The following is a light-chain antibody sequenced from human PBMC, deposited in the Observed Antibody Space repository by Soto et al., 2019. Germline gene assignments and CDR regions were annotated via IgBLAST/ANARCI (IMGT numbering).Light chain of an antibody. Sequence: QSALTQPASVSGSPGQSITISCTGTSSDIGGHNYVSWYQQHPGKAPKLMIYEVNNRPSGVSNRFSGSKSGNTASLTISGLQAEDEADYYCNSYTSSSTGVFGGGTKLTVL. J-gene: IGLJ3*02. CDR1: SSDIGGHNY. CDR2: EVN. V-gene: IGLV2-14*01. CDR3: NSYTSSSTGV.